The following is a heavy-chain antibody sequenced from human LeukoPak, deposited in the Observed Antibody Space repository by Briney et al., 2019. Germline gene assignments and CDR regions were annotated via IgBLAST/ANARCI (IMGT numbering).Heavy chain of an antibody. Sequence: PGGSPRLSCAASGFRFDNHWMTWVRQAPGKGLEWVANIKEDGNEKYYVDSAKGRFTISRDNAKNSLYLQMNSLRAEDTAVYYCARGAYSPFDYWGQGTLVTVSS. J-gene: IGHJ4*02. CDR2: IKEDGNEK. D-gene: IGHD5-18*01. CDR1: GFRFDNHW. V-gene: IGHV3-7*01. CDR3: ARGAYSPFDY.